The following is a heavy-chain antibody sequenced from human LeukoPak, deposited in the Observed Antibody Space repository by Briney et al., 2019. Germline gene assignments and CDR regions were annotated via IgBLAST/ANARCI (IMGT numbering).Heavy chain of an antibody. CDR1: GYTFTSYG. CDR3: ARDVGRSYDLDY. CDR2: ISAYNGNT. D-gene: IGHD3-16*01. J-gene: IGHJ4*02. Sequence: ASVKVSCKASGYTFTSYGISWVRQAPGQGLEWMGWISAYNGNTDYAQSLQGRVTMTIDTSTSTVYMELRRLRSDGTAVYYCARDVGRSYDLDYWGQGTLVTVSS. V-gene: IGHV1-18*01.